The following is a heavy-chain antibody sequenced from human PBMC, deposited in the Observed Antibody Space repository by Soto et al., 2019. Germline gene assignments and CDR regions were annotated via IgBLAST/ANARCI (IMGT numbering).Heavy chain of an antibody. CDR3: ARVGVLAAAGISGWFDP. V-gene: IGHV1-18*01. J-gene: IGHJ5*02. CDR2: ISAYNGNT. D-gene: IGHD6-13*01. Sequence: ASVKVSCKASGYTFTSYGISWVRQAPGQGLEWMGWISAYNGNTNYAQKLQGRVTMTTDTSTSTAYMELRSLRSDHTAVYYCARVGVLAAAGISGWFDPWGQGTLVTVSS. CDR1: GYTFTSYG.